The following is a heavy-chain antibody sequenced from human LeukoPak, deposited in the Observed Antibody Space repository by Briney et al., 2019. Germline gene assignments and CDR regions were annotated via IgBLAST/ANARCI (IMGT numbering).Heavy chain of an antibody. D-gene: IGHD3-3*01. V-gene: IGHV1-8*01. J-gene: IGHJ4*02. CDR1: GYTFTSYD. CDR3: ARVKINYDSWSGYFYY. Sequence: ASVKVSCKASGYTFTSYDINWVRQATGQGLEWMGWMNPNSGNTGYAQKFQGRVTMTRNTSISTAYMELSSLRSEDTAVYYCARVKINYDSWSGYFYYWGQGTLVTVSS. CDR2: MNPNSGNT.